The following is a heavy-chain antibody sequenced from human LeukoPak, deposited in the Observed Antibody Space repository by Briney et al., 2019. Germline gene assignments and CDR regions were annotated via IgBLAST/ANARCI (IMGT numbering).Heavy chain of an antibody. V-gene: IGHV4-59*12. CDR1: GGSISSYY. CDR3: ARRSPYSTGWSSYFDY. D-gene: IGHD6-19*01. Sequence: SETLSLTCTVSGGSISSYYWSWIRQPPGKGVEWIGYIYYSGSTNYNPSLKSRVTISVDTSKNQFSLKLSSVTAADTAVYYCARRSPYSTGWSSYFDYWGQGALVTVSS. J-gene: IGHJ4*02. CDR2: IYYSGST.